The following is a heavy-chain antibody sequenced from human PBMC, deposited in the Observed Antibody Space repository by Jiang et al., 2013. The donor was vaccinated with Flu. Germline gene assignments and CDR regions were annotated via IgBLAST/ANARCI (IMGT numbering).Heavy chain of an antibody. Sequence: GPGLVKPSETLSLTCTVSGDSISSSSYYWGWIRQPPGKGLEWIGSIYYSGSTYYNPSLKSRVTISVDTSKNQFSLKLSSVTAADTAVYYCARDYGGNSGRDYYYYGMDVWGQGTTVTVSS. V-gene: IGHV4-39*07. CDR3: ARDYGGNSGRDYYYYGMDV. J-gene: IGHJ6*02. D-gene: IGHD4-23*01. CDR1: GDSISSSSYY. CDR2: IYYSGST.